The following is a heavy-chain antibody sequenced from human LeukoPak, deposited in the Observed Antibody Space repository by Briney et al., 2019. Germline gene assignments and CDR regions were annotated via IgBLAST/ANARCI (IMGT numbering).Heavy chain of an antibody. Sequence: SETLSLTCAVYGGSSSGYYWSWIRQPPGKGLEWIGEINHSGSTNYNPSLKSRVTISVDTSKNQFSLKLSSVTAADTAVYYCASGPVTLTLWGRGTLVTVSS. J-gene: IGHJ2*01. V-gene: IGHV4-34*01. CDR1: GGSSSGYY. D-gene: IGHD4-17*01. CDR2: INHSGST. CDR3: ASGPVTLTL.